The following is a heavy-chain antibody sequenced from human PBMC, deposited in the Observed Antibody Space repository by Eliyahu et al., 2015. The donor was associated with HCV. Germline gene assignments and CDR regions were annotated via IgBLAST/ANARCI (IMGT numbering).Heavy chain of an antibody. J-gene: IGHJ4*02. D-gene: IGHD2-15*01. CDR1: GFTFSSYS. V-gene: IGHV3-21*01. CDR3: ARGPGGGSPTPTDY. Sequence: EVQLVESGGGLVKPGGSLRLSCAASGFTFSSYSMNWVRQAPGKGLEWVSSISSSSSYIYYADSVKGRFTISRDNAKNSLYLQMNSLRAEDTAVYYCARGPGGGSPTPTDYWGQGTLVTVSS. CDR2: ISSSSSYI.